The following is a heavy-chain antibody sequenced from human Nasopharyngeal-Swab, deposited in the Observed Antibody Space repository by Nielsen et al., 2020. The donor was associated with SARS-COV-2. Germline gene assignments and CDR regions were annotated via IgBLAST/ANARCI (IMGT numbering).Heavy chain of an antibody. D-gene: IGHD2-15*01. Sequence: SETLSLTCTVSGGSISSYYWSWIRQHPGKGLEWIGYIYYSGSTYYNPSLKSRVTISVDTSKNQFSLKLSSVTAADTAVYYCARVLTRNLVVALVLDAFDIWGQGTMVTVSS. V-gene: IGHV4-59*06. CDR3: ARVLTRNLVVALVLDAFDI. CDR2: IYYSGST. CDR1: GGSISSYY. J-gene: IGHJ3*02.